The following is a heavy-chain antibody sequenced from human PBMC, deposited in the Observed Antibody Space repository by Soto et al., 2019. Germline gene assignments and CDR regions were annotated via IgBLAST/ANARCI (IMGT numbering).Heavy chain of an antibody. J-gene: IGHJ6*02. Sequence: QVQLVESGGGVVQPGRSLRLSCAASGFTFSSYGMHWVRQAPGKGLEWVAVIWYDGSNKYYADSVKGRFTISRDNSKNTLYLQMNSLRAEDTAVYYCARERGEAAAGRPWSFYYYYYGMDVWGQGTTVTVSS. D-gene: IGHD6-13*01. CDR1: GFTFSSYG. CDR3: ARERGEAAAGRPWSFYYYYYGMDV. V-gene: IGHV3-33*01. CDR2: IWYDGSNK.